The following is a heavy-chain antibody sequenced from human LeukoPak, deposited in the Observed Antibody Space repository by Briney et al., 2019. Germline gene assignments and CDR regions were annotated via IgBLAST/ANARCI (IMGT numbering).Heavy chain of an antibody. J-gene: IGHJ4*02. CDR3: ARETHYDSSGYHNDY. CDR2: ISSSGSTI. V-gene: IGHV3-48*04. CDR1: GFTFDDYG. Sequence: GGSLRLSCAASGFTFDDYGMSWVRQAPGKGLEWVSYISSSGSTIYYADSVKGRFTISRDNAKNSLYLQMNSLRAEDTAVYYCARETHYDSSGYHNDYWGQGTLVTVSS. D-gene: IGHD3-22*01.